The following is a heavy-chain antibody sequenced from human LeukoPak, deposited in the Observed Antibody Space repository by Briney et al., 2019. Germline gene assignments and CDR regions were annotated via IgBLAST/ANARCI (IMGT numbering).Heavy chain of an antibody. CDR1: GGSFSGYY. V-gene: IGHV4-34*01. Sequence: SETLSLTCAVYGGSFSGYYWSWIRQPPGKGLEWIGEINHSGSTNYNPSLKSRVTISVDTSKNQFSLKLSSVTAADTAVYCCARGVPSDYWGQGTLVTVSS. CDR2: INHSGST. CDR3: ARGVPSDY. J-gene: IGHJ4*02. D-gene: IGHD6-6*01.